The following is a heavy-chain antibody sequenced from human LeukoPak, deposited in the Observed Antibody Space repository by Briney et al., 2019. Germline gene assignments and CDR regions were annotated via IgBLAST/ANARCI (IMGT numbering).Heavy chain of an antibody. V-gene: IGHV1-2*02. J-gene: IGHJ5*02. CDR3: AREHKSLWGGYRNTKGWFDP. CDR1: GYRFRDYY. D-gene: IGHD3-16*02. CDR2: INPNSGGT. Sequence: ASVKVSCKGSGYRFRDYYMHWVRQAPGQGLEWMGWINPNSGGTMYAQKFQGRVAMTRDTSINTAYMELSRLTSDDTAVYYCAREHKSLWGGYRNTKGWFDPWGQGTLVTVTS.